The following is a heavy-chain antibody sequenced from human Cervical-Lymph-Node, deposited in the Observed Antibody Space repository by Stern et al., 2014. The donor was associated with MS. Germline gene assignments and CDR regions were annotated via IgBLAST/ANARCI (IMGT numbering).Heavy chain of an antibody. V-gene: IGHV3-66*01. J-gene: IGHJ4*02. CDR3: AREIAGRRFED. CDR1: GFPVGPSY. D-gene: IGHD6-6*01. CDR2: IHTVGTT. Sequence: EVHLVESGGGLVQPGGSLRLSCEASGFPVGPSYMNWVRQAPGKGLEWVSRIHTVGTTHYADSVKGRFTISRANAKNALYLQMDRLTVEDTAVYYCAREIAGRRFEDWGRGTLVAVSP.